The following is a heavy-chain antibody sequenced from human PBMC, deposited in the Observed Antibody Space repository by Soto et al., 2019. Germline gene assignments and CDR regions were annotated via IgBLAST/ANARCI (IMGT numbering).Heavy chain of an antibody. V-gene: IGHV4-39*01. CDR3: ARGQNIVVVVAATPVAGLDY. J-gene: IGHJ4*02. D-gene: IGHD2-15*01. Sequence: SETLSLTCTVSGGSISSSSYYWGWIRQPPGKGLEWIGSIFYSGSTYYNPSLKSRVTISVDTSKNQFSLKLSSVTAADTAVYYCARGQNIVVVVAATPVAGLDYWGQGTLVTVSS. CDR1: GGSISSSSYY. CDR2: IFYSGST.